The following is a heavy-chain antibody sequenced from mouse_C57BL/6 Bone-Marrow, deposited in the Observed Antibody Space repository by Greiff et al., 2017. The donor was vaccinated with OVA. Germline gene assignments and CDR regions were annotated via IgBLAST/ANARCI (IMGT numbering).Heavy chain of an antibody. CDR3: ARGEVYAMDY. J-gene: IGHJ4*01. CDR2: INPGSGGT. CDR1: GYAFTNYL. V-gene: IGHV1-54*01. Sequence: QVQLQQSGAELVRPGTSVKVSCKASGYAFTNYLIEWVKQRPGQGLEWIGVINPGSGGTNYNEKFKGKATLTADKSSSTAYMQLSSLTSEDSAVYFCARGEVYAMDYWGQGTSGTVSS.